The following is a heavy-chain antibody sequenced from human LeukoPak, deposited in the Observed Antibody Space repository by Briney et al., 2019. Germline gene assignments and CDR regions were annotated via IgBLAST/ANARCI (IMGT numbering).Heavy chain of an antibody. Sequence: GRSLRLSCAASGFTFSSYGMHWVRQAPGKGLEWVAVISYDGSNKYYADSVKGRFTISRDNSKNTLYLPMNSLRAEDTAVYYCAKFSVAAAGNSAFDIWGQGTMVTVSS. J-gene: IGHJ3*02. D-gene: IGHD6-13*01. V-gene: IGHV3-30*18. CDR3: AKFSVAAAGNSAFDI. CDR1: GFTFSSYG. CDR2: ISYDGSNK.